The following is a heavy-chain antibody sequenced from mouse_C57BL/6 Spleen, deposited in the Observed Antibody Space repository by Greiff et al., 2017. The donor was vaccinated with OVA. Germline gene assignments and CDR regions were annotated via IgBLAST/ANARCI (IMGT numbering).Heavy chain of an antibody. CDR1: GYTFTSYW. CDR3: ASPITTVVDAMDY. V-gene: IGHV1-53*01. Sequence: VQLQQPGTELVKPGASVKLSCKASGYTFTSYWMHWVKQRPGQGLEWIGNINPSNGGTNYNEKFKSKATLTVDKSSSTAYMQLSSLTSEDSAVYYCASPITTVVDAMDYWGQGTSVTVSS. D-gene: IGHD1-1*01. CDR2: INPSNGGT. J-gene: IGHJ4*01.